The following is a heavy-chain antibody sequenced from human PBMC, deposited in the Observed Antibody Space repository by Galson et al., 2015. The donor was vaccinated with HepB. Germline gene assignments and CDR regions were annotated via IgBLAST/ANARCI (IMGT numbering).Heavy chain of an antibody. CDR2: IYPGDSDT. V-gene: IGHV5-51*03. J-gene: IGHJ3*02. Sequence: QSGAEVKKPGESLKISCKGSGYSFTSYWIGWVRQMPGKGLEWMGIIYPGDSDTRYSPSFQGQVTISADKSISTAYLQWSSLKASDTAMYYCARMKWELLTYDAFDIWGQGTMVTVSS. D-gene: IGHD1-26*01. CDR1: GYSFTSYW. CDR3: ARMKWELLTYDAFDI.